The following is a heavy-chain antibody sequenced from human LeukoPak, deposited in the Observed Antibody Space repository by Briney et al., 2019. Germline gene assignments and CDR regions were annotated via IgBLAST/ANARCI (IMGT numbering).Heavy chain of an antibody. J-gene: IGHJ4*02. CDR1: GGSISSSSYY. CDR2: INHSGST. V-gene: IGHV4-39*07. CDR3: ARGDFDY. Sequence: PSETLSLTCTVSGGSISSSSYYWGWIRQPPGKGLEWIGEINHSGSTNYNPSLKSRVTISVDTSKNQFSLKLSSVTAADTAVYYCARGDFDYWGQGTLVTVSS.